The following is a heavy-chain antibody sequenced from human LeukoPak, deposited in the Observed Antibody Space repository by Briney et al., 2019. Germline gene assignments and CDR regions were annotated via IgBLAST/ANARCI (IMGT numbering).Heavy chain of an antibody. CDR3: ARDHCSSTSCYAGRYFDY. CDR1: GGSISSGGYY. D-gene: IGHD2-2*01. Sequence: SETLSLTCTVSGGSISSGGYYWGWIRQPPGKGLEWIGSIYYSGSTYYNPSLKSRVTISVDTSKNQFSLKLSSVTAADTAVYYCARDHCSSTSCYAGRYFDYWGQGTLVTVSS. CDR2: IYYSGST. V-gene: IGHV4-39*07. J-gene: IGHJ4*02.